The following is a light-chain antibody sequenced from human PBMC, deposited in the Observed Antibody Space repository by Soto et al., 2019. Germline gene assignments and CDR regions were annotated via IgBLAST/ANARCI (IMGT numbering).Light chain of an antibody. CDR2: EDS. CDR3: CSYTGATTAYV. Sequence: QSVLTQPASVSGSPGQSITVSCTGSRNDVGNYNLVSWYQQSPGKAPKLLIYEDSKRPSGVSNRFSGSKSGDTASLTISGLQTEDGADYYCCSYTGATTAYVFGTGTKVTV. J-gene: IGLJ1*01. CDR1: RNDVGNYNL. V-gene: IGLV2-23*01.